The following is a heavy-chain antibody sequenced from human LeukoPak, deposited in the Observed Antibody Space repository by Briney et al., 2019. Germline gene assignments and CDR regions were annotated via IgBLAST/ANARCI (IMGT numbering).Heavy chain of an antibody. Sequence: PSETLSLTCTVSGGSISSSSYYWGWIRQPPGKGLEWIGSIYYSGSTYYNPSLKSRVTISVDTSKNQFSLKLSSVTAADTAVYYCARAPGSYYNCFDYWGQGTLVTVSS. CDR2: IYYSGST. CDR3: ARAPGSYYNCFDY. V-gene: IGHV4-39*07. J-gene: IGHJ4*02. D-gene: IGHD3-10*01. CDR1: GGSISSSSYY.